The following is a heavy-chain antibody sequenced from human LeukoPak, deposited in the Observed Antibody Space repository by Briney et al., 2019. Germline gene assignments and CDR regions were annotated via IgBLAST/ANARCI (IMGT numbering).Heavy chain of an antibody. CDR3: ARVRKDIVVVPGAMRDTYYFDY. V-gene: IGHV3-7*01. J-gene: IGHJ4*02. Sequence: GGSLRLSCAASGFTFSSSSMNWVRQAPGKGLEWVANIKQDVSEKYYVDSVKGRFTISRDNAKNSLYLQMNSLRAEDTAVYYCARVRKDIVVVPGAMRDTYYFDYWGQGTLVTVSS. D-gene: IGHD2-2*01. CDR1: GFTFSSSS. CDR2: IKQDVSEK.